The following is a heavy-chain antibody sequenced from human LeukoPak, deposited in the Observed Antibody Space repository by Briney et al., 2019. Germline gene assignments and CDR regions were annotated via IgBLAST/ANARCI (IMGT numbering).Heavy chain of an antibody. CDR1: GGSIRSSYYY. CDR3: ARHRKDFYDSSGYYTPLDY. Sequence: SETLSLTCTVSGGSIRSSYYYWGWIRQPPGKGLEWIGSIYDSGSTYYNPSLKSRVTISVDTSKNQFSLKLNSVTAADTAVYYCARHRKDFYDSSGYYTPLDYWGQGTLVTVSS. J-gene: IGHJ4*02. D-gene: IGHD3-22*01. CDR2: IYDSGST. V-gene: IGHV4-39*01.